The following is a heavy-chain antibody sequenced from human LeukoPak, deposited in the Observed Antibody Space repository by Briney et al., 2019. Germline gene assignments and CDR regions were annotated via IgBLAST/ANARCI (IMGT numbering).Heavy chain of an antibody. CDR3: ARDSIVGAPNDALDI. D-gene: IGHD1-26*01. Sequence: GGSLRLSCAASGFSFDDYGMTWVRQAPGKGLEWVSGIYWNGGSTGYADSVKGRFTISRDNAKNSLYLQMNSLRAEDTALYYCARDSIVGAPNDALDIWGQGTMVTVSS. CDR1: GFSFDDYG. V-gene: IGHV3-20*04. J-gene: IGHJ3*02. CDR2: IYWNGGST.